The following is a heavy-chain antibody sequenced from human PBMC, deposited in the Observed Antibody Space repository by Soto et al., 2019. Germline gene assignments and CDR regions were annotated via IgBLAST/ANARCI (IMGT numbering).Heavy chain of an antibody. CDR2: ISSNGGST. CDR1: GFTFSSYA. D-gene: IGHD6-6*01. CDR3: ARDQRVSIAARYYYYMDV. Sequence: GESLKISCAASGFTFSSYAMHWVRQAPGKGLEYVSAISSNGGSTYYANSVKGRFTISRDNSKNTLYLQMGSLRAEDMAVYYCARDQRVSIAARYYYYMDVWGKGTTVTVSS. J-gene: IGHJ6*03. V-gene: IGHV3-64*01.